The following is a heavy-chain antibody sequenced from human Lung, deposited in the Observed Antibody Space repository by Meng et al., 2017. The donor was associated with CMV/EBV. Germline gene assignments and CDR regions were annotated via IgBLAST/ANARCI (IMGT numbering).Heavy chain of an antibody. D-gene: IGHD1-7*01. CDR2: IKSDGRNT. Sequence: RSFRMHGEHQAPGKGMRWGAHIKSDGRNTEYADSVKGRFTISRDNAKKTVYLQMTSLRAEDTAVYYCARAGTTATSWYAAWGQGTLVTVSS. J-gene: IGHJ4*02. V-gene: IGHV3-74*03. CDR3: ARAGTTATSWYAA. CDR1: RSFR.